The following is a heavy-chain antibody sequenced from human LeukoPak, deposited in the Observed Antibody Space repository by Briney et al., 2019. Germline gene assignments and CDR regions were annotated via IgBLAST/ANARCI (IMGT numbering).Heavy chain of an antibody. D-gene: IGHD3-3*01. CDR3: VREYDFWSGYRWFDP. Sequence: SGTLSLTCTVSGGSIISSHYYWGWVRQPPGKGLEWMGSMFQGGTTYYNPSLKSRLTLSVDPSKNQFSLKLSSVTAADTAVYYCVREYDFWSGYRWFDPWGQGTLVTVSS. J-gene: IGHJ5*02. CDR1: GGSIISSHYY. CDR2: MFQGGTT. V-gene: IGHV4-39*02.